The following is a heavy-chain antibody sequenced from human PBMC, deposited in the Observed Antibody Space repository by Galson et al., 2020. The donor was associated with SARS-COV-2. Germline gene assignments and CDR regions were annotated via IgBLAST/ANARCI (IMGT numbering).Heavy chain of an antibody. CDR1: GYTFISSW. V-gene: IGHV5-51*01. Sequence: KIGESLKISCKGSGYTFISSWIAWVRQMPGKGLQWMGIIYPGDSDTRYSPSFQGQVTISADKSLSTAYLQWNSLKASDTALYYCARHFVGTSSWSPSDYWGRGTLVTVSS. CDR3: ARHFVGTSSWSPSDY. J-gene: IGHJ4*02. CDR2: IYPGDSDT. D-gene: IGHD2-2*01.